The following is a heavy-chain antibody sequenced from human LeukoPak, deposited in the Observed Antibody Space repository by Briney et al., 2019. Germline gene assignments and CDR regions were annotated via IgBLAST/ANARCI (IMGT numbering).Heavy chain of an antibody. CDR3: ARGVVVVPAAMDPKKRSYYYYYMDV. Sequence: SVKVSCKASGGTFSSYAISWVRQAPGQGLEWMGGIIPIFGTANYAQKFQGRVTITADESTSTAYMELSSLRSEDTAVYYCARGVVVVPAAMDPKKRSYYYYYMDVWGKGTTVTISS. CDR1: GGTFSSYA. D-gene: IGHD2-2*01. V-gene: IGHV1-69*13. CDR2: IIPIFGTA. J-gene: IGHJ6*03.